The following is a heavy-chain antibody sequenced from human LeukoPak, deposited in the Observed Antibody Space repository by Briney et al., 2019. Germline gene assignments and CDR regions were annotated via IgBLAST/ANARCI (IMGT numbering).Heavy chain of an antibody. CDR3: ARDRGYGSGSYYYDY. Sequence: ETLSRTCTVSGGSISSSSYYWGWIRQPPGKGLEWIGSIYYSGSTYYNPSLKSRVTISIDTSKNQFSLKLSSVTAADTAVYYCARDRGYGSGSYYYDYWGQGTLVTVSS. CDR1: GGSISSSSYY. CDR2: IYYSGST. D-gene: IGHD3-10*01. V-gene: IGHV4-39*07. J-gene: IGHJ4*02.